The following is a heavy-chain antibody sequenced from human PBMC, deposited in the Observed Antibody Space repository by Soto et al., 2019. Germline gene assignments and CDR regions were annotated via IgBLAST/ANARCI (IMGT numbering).Heavy chain of an antibody. CDR1: GASVSSGDYY. J-gene: IGHJ4*02. V-gene: IGHV4-30-4*01. CDR2: IYSSGGS. Sequence: QVQLQESGPGLVKPSQTLSLTCTVSGASVSSGDYYWSCIRQPPGQGLEWIGYIYSSGGSYYNPPLKGRLTISIATSKNQFSLKLNSVTVADTAIYYCVGTGTTDDYWGRGTLVTVSS. D-gene: IGHD1-1*01. CDR3: VGTGTTDDY.